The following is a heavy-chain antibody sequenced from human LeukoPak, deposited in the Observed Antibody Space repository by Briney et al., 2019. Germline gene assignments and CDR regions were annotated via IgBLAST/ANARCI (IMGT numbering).Heavy chain of an antibody. D-gene: IGHD6-19*01. CDR3: ASSIAVAGTGAFDI. V-gene: IGHV4-30-2*01. J-gene: IGHJ3*02. Sequence: SETLSLTCTVSGGSISGGGYYWSWIRQPPGKGLEWIGYIYHSGSTYYNPSLKSRVTISVDRSKNQFSLKLSSVTAADTAVYYCASSIAVAGTGAFDIWGQGTMVTVSS. CDR2: IYHSGST. CDR1: GGSISGGGYY.